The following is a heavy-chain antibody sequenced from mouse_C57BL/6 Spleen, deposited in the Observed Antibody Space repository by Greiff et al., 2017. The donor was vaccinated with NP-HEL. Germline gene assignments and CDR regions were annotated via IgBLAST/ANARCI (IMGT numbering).Heavy chain of an antibody. Sequence: QVQLKESGPELVKPGASVRISCKASGYAFRSSWMTWVKQRPGRGLGWIGRIYPGDGDTNYNGKFKGKATLTADKSSSTAYMQLSSLTSEDSAVYFCARRDYYGSSSWYFDVWGTGTTVTVSS. D-gene: IGHD1-1*01. CDR1: GYAFRSSW. J-gene: IGHJ1*03. CDR2: IYPGDGDT. CDR3: ARRDYYGSSSWYFDV. V-gene: IGHV1-82*01.